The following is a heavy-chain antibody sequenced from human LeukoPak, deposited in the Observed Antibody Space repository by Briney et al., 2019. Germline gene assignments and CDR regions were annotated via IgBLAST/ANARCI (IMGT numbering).Heavy chain of an antibody. D-gene: IGHD2-15*01. CDR1: GFTFSSFE. CDR2: ISSSGSSI. V-gene: IGHV3-48*03. Sequence: GGPLRLSCAVSGFTFSSFEMNWVRQAPGKGLEWVSYISSSGSSIYYADSVKGRFTISRDNAKNSLYLQMNSLGAGDTAVYYCARACGASCYAVDYYYYGMDVWGQGTTVTVSS. CDR3: ARACGASCYAVDYYYYGMDV. J-gene: IGHJ6*02.